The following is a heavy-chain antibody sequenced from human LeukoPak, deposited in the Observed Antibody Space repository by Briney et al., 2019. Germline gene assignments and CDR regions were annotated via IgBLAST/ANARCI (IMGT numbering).Heavy chain of an antibody. Sequence: GGSLRLSCAASGFTFSSYAMHWVRQAPGKGLEWVAVISYDGSNKYYADSVKGRFTISRDNSKNTLYLQMNSLRAEDTAVYYCARDFDYWGQGTLVTVSS. CDR3: ARDFDY. CDR1: GFTFSSYA. J-gene: IGHJ4*02. CDR2: ISYDGSNK. V-gene: IGHV3-30-3*01.